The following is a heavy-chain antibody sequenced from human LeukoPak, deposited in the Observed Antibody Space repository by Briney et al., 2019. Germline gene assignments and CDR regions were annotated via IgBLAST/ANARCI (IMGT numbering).Heavy chain of an antibody. CDR2: IYTGGAT. CDR1: GFTIGSSY. CDR3: AKVSLEKQLWLPFDY. J-gene: IGHJ4*02. V-gene: IGHV3-66*02. D-gene: IGHD5-18*01. Sequence: NPGGSLRLSCTASGFTIGSSYMNWVRQAPGKGLEWVSVIYTGGATYYAASVRGRFTISRDNSKNTLYLQMNSLRTEDTAVYYCAKVSLEKQLWLPFDYWGQGTLVTVSS.